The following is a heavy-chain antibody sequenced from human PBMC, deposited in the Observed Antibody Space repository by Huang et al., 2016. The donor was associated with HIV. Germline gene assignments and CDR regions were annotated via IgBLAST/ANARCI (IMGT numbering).Heavy chain of an antibody. CDR2: ISVYNGNT. D-gene: IGHD5-18*01. J-gene: IGHJ6*03. CDR1: GYTFSRFG. CDR3: ARGGGIQLWLLGYYYMDV. Sequence: QVQLVQSGAEVKKPGASVKVSCKASGYTFSRFGISWVRQAQGQGLEWVGWISVYNGNTKFAQKFQGRLTMTTDTSTSTAYMELRSLRSDDTAVYYCARGGGIQLWLLGYYYMDVWGNGTTVTVSS. V-gene: IGHV1-18*01.